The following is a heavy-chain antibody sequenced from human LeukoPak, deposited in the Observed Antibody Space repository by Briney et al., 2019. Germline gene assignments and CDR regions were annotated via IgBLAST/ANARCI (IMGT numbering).Heavy chain of an antibody. Sequence: PSETLSLTCGVSGGSITNTNYWTWVRQPPGKGLECIGEVNLQGSTNYNPSLMGRVAIAVDTSKNHISLQLTSVTAADTAVYYCAREGGPYRPLDYSGQGTLVTVSS. CDR2: VNLQGST. V-gene: IGHV4-4*02. J-gene: IGHJ4*02. CDR1: GGSITNTNY. CDR3: AREGGPYRPLDY.